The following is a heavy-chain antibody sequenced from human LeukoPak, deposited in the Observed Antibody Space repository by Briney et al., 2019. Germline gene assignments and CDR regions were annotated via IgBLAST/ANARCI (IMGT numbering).Heavy chain of an antibody. Sequence: SQTLSLTCGISGDSVSSQSVAWNWIRQSPSRGLEWLGRTYYRSKWFNEYAASVKSRITINPDTSKNQFYLELNSVTPEDTAVYYCARGVAGTRFDYWGQGTLVTVSS. CDR1: GDSVSSQSVA. CDR3: ARGVAGTRFDY. J-gene: IGHJ4*02. D-gene: IGHD2-15*01. V-gene: IGHV6-1*01. CDR2: TYYRSKWFN.